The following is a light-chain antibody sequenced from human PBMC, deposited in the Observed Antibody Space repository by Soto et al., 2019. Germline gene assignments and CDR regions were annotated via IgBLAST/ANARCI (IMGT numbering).Light chain of an antibody. CDR2: DVS. CDR3: SSYTSSSTRV. CDR1: SSDVGGYNS. J-gene: IGLJ1*01. V-gene: IGLV2-14*01. Sequence: QSALTQPASVSGSPGQSITISCTGTSSDVGGYNSVSWYQQHPGKAPKLMIYDVSNRPSGISNRFSGSKSGNTASLTISGLQAEDEADYYCSSYTSSSTRVFGTGTTVTVL.